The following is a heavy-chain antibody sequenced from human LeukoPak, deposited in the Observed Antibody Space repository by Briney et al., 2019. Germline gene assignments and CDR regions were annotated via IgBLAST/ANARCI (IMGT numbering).Heavy chain of an antibody. CDR1: GFTFSSYS. CDR3: ARGGYSYGFGFDY. Sequence: RGSLRLSCAASGFTFSSYSMNWVRQAPGKGLEWVSSISSSSSYIYHADSMKGRFTISRDNAKNSLYLQMSSLRGEDTAVYYCARGGYSYGFGFDYWGQGTLVTVSS. CDR2: ISSSSSYI. V-gene: IGHV3-21*01. D-gene: IGHD5-18*01. J-gene: IGHJ4*02.